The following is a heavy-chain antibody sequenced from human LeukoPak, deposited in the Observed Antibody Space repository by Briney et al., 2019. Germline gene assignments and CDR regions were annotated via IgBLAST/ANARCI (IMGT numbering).Heavy chain of an antibody. J-gene: IGHJ4*02. CDR3: ASNGERASYYFDY. CDR2: IIPIFGTA. V-gene: IGHV1-69*06. CDR1: VGTFSSYA. D-gene: IGHD3-10*01. Sequence: SVKVSCKASVGTFSSYAISWVRQAPGQGLEWMGGIIPIFGTANYAQKFQGRVTITADKSTSTAYMELSSLRSEDTAVYYCASNGERASYYFDYWGQGTLVTVSS.